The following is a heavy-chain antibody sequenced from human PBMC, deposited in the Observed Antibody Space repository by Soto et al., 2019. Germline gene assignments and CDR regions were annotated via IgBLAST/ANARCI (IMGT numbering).Heavy chain of an antibody. CDR1: GFTFSTSG. CDR3: AGEIASGY. D-gene: IGHD2-21*01. CDR2: ISRDGSVK. Sequence: QVQLVESGGGVVQPGTSLRLSCVASGFTFSTSGMHWVRQAPGKGLEWVAVISRDGSVKYYADSVKGRFTTSRDTSKNTLYLQMISLRAEDTAVYYCAGEIASGYWGQGTLVTVSS. J-gene: IGHJ4*02. V-gene: IGHV3-30*03.